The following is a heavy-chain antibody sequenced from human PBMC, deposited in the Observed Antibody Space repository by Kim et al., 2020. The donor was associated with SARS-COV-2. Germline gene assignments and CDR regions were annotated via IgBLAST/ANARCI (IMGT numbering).Heavy chain of an antibody. D-gene: IGHD6-19*01. CDR2: ISSSSSYI. Sequence: GGSLRLSCAASGFTFSSYSMNWVRQAPGKGLEWVSSISSSSSYIYYADSVKGRFTISRDNAKNSLYLQMNSLRAEDTAVYYCARDVSSGWSVHVYYYGMDVWGQGTTVTVSS. J-gene: IGHJ6*02. V-gene: IGHV3-21*01. CDR1: GFTFSSYS. CDR3: ARDVSSGWSVHVYYYGMDV.